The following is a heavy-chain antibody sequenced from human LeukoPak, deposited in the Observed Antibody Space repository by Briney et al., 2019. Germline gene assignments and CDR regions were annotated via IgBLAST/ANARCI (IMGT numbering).Heavy chain of an antibody. CDR3: ARVGGFWSGYHYYFDY. CDR1: GGTFSSYA. D-gene: IGHD3-3*01. V-gene: IGHV1-69*05. CDR2: IIPIFGTA. J-gene: IGHJ4*02. Sequence: ASVKVSCKASGGTFSSYAISWVRQAPGQGLEWMGGIIPIFGTANYAQKFQGRVTITTDESTSTAYMELSSLRSEDTAVYYCARVGGFWSGYHYYFDYWGQGTLVTVSS.